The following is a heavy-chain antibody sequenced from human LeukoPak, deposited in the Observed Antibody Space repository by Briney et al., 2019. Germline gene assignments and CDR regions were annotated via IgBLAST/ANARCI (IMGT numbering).Heavy chain of an antibody. CDR1: GFTFSSYG. CDR3: AKNGDRGAYCSGGTCYPYYYYYMDV. Sequence: GGSLRLSCAASGFTFSSYGMSWVRQAPGRGLEWVSAISTTGGTTYYADSVRGRFTISRDNSRNTLYLQMNSLRAEDTAIYYCAKNGDRGAYCSGGTCYPYYYYYMDVWGKGTTVTISS. J-gene: IGHJ6*03. D-gene: IGHD2-15*01. V-gene: IGHV3-23*01. CDR2: ISTTGGTT.